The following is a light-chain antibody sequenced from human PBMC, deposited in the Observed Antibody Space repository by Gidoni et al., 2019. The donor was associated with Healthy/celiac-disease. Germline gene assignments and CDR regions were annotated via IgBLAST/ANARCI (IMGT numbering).Light chain of an antibody. V-gene: IGLV2-14*01. Sequence: QSALTQPASVSWSPGQSITISCTGPSSDVGGYNYVSWYQQHPGKAPKLMIYEVSNRPAGVSNRFSGSKSGNTASLTISGLQAEDEADYYCSSYTSSSTLVFGGGTKLTVL. J-gene: IGLJ2*01. CDR2: EVS. CDR3: SSYTSSSTLV. CDR1: SSDVGGYNY.